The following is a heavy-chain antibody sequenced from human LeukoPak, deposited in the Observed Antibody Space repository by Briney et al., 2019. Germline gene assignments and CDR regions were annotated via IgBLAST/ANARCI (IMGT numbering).Heavy chain of an antibody. J-gene: IGHJ6*02. CDR3: ANDGKYSSGWYEYYYGMDV. Sequence: GGSLRLSCAASGFTFSSYAMSWVRQAPGKGLEWVSAISGSGGSTYYADSVKGRFTISRDNSKNTLYLQMNSLRAEDTAVYYCANDGKYSSGWYEYYYGMDVWGQGTTVTVSS. V-gene: IGHV3-23*01. CDR2: ISGSGGST. D-gene: IGHD6-19*01. CDR1: GFTFSSYA.